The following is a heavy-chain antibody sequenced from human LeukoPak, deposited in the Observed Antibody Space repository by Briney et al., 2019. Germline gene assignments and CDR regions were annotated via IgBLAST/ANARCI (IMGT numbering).Heavy chain of an antibody. CDR3: AREGPVVRGSEVDY. Sequence: SLRLYCAASGYNFSSYAMSWVRQAPGKGLDWLSAISGSGGSTYYADSVKGRFAISRDNAKNSLYLQLNSLRDEDTAVYYCAREGPVVRGSEVDYWGQGTLVTVSS. CDR1: GYNFSSYA. CDR2: ISGSGGST. J-gene: IGHJ4*02. D-gene: IGHD4-23*01. V-gene: IGHV3-23*01.